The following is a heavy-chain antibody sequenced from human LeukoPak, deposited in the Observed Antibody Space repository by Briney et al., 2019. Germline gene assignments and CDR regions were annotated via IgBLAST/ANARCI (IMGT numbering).Heavy chain of an antibody. V-gene: IGHV3-9*03. D-gene: IGHD6-19*01. Sequence: GRSLRLSCAASGFTFDDYAMHWVRQAPGKGLGWVSGISWNSGSIGYADSVKGRFTISRDNAKNSLYLQMNSLRAEDMALYYCAKASFRSGWYYFDYWGQGTLVTVSS. J-gene: IGHJ4*02. CDR1: GFTFDDYA. CDR2: ISWNSGSI. CDR3: AKASFRSGWYYFDY.